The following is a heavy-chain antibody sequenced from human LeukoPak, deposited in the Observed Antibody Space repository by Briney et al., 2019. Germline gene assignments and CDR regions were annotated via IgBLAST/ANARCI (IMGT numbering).Heavy chain of an antibody. D-gene: IGHD4-17*01. V-gene: IGHV4-59*01. CDR2: IYYSGST. J-gene: IGHJ4*02. Sequence: SETLSLTCTVSGGSISSYYWSWIRQPPEKGLEWIGYIYYSGSTNYNPSLKSRVTISVDTSKNQFSLKLSSVTAADTAVYYCARLDYGDGTDYWGQGTLVTVSS. CDR1: GGSISSYY. CDR3: ARLDYGDGTDY.